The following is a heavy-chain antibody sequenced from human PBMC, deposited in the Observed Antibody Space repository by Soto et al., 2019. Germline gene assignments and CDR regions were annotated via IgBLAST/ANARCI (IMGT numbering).Heavy chain of an antibody. CDR1: GGSISSYY. CDR3: ARHVATYYYYYMDV. J-gene: IGHJ6*03. V-gene: IGHV4-59*08. D-gene: IGHD2-15*01. CDR2: IYYSGST. Sequence: SETLSLTCTVSGGSISSYYWSWIRQPPGKGLEWIGYIYYSGSTNYNPSLKSRVTISVDTSKNQFSLKLSSVTAADTAAYYCARHVATYYYYYMDVWGKGTTVTVSS.